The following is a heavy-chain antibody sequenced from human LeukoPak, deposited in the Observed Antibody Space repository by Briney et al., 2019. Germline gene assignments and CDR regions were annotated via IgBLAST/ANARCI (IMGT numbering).Heavy chain of an antibody. J-gene: IGHJ6*02. CDR3: ARDARVYSSSTGGYYYYGMDV. Sequence: GRSLRLSCAASGFTFSSYGMHWVRQAPGKGLEWVAVIWYDGSNKYYADSVKGRFTISRDNSKNTLYLQMNSLRAEDTALYYCARDARVYSSSTGGYYYYGMDVWGQGTTVTVSS. V-gene: IGHV3-33*01. CDR1: GFTFSSYG. D-gene: IGHD6-13*01. CDR2: IWYDGSNK.